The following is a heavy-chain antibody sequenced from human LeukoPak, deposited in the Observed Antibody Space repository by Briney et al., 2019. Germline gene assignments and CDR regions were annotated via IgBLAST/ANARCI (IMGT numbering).Heavy chain of an antibody. J-gene: IGHJ3*02. CDR1: GFTFSSYW. CDR2: INTDGSST. V-gene: IGHV3-74*01. CDR3: ARDWRAMNAFDI. D-gene: IGHD5-18*01. Sequence: HPGGSLRLSCAASGFTFSSYWMHWVRQVPGKGPVWVSQINTDGSSTSYAESVKGRFTISRDNAKNTLYLQMNSLRAEDTAVYYCARDWRAMNAFDIWGQGTMVTVSS.